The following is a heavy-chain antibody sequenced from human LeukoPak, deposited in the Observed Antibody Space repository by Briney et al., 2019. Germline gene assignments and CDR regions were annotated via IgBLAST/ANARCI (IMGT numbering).Heavy chain of an antibody. V-gene: IGHV1-2*02. CDR3: ARSPVRYFDWYNWFDP. CDR2: INPNSGGT. Sequence: ASVKVSCKASGYTFTGYYMHWVRQAPGQGLEWMGWINPNSGGTNYAQKFQGRVTMTRNTSISTAYMELSSLRSEDTAVYYCARSPVRYFDWYNWFDPWGQGTLVTVSS. D-gene: IGHD3-9*01. CDR1: GYTFTGYY. J-gene: IGHJ5*02.